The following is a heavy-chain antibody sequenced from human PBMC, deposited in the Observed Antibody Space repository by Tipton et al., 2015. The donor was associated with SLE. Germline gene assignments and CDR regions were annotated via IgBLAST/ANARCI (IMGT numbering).Heavy chain of an antibody. Sequence: SGFTLSKHGMHWVRQAPGKGLEWVANIKQDGSEKNYVDSVKGRFTISRDNAKNSLYLQMNSPRAEDTAVYYCARDVTIVGARYYFDYWGQGTLVTVSS. D-gene: IGHD1-26*01. J-gene: IGHJ4*02. CDR1: GFTLSKHG. CDR2: IKQDGSEK. CDR3: ARDVTIVGARYYFDY. V-gene: IGHV3-7*01.